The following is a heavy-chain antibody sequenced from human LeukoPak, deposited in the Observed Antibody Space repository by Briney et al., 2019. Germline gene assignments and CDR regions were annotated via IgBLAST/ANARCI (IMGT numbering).Heavy chain of an antibody. CDR1: GGSFSGYY. CDR2: IYSGGST. J-gene: IGHJ4*02. CDR3: VGSSNPDY. V-gene: IGHV3-66*02. Sequence: PSETLSLTCAVYGGSFSGYYWTWIRQPPGKGLEWVSVIYSGGSTYYADSVKGRFTISRDNSKNTLYLQMNSLRAEDTAVYYCVGSSNPDYWGQGTLVTVSS. D-gene: IGHD6-6*01.